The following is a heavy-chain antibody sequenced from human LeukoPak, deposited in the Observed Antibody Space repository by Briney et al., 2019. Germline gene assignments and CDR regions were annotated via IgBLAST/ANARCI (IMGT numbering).Heavy chain of an antibody. CDR3: ARDLYSYKNYYDSSGYSY. J-gene: IGHJ4*02. V-gene: IGHV3-33*01. CDR2: IWYDGSNK. D-gene: IGHD3-22*01. CDR1: GFTFSSYG. Sequence: PGGSLRLSCAASGFTFSSYGMHWVRQAPGKGLEWVAVIWYDGSNKYYADSVKGRFTISRDNSKNTLYLQMNSLRAEDTAVYYCARDLYSYKNYYDSSGYSYWGQGTLVTVPS.